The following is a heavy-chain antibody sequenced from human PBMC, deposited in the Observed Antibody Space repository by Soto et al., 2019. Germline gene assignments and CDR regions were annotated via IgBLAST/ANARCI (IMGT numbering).Heavy chain of an antibody. V-gene: IGHV5-51*01. CDR2: IYPGDSDT. D-gene: IGHD6-19*01. CDR1: GYSFTSYW. Sequence: PGESLKISCKGSGYSFTSYWIGWVRQMPGKGLEWMGIIYPGDSDTRYSPSFQGQVTISADKSISTAYLQWSSLKASDTAMYYCARPLEAGKNYYGLDVWGQGTTVTVSS. CDR3: ARPLEAGKNYYGLDV. J-gene: IGHJ6*02.